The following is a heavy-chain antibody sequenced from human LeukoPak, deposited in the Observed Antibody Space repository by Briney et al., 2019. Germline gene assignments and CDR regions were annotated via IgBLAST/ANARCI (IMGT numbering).Heavy chain of an antibody. D-gene: IGHD3-3*01. Sequence: GGSLRLSCVASGFTFSNHAMAWVRQASGEGLEWVSSLSGTGGTTYYAGSVKGRFTISRDNSKNTLYLQMNSLRAEDTAVYYCAKDVFGADFWSGYYPHYWGQGTLVTVSS. CDR1: GFTFSNHA. J-gene: IGHJ4*02. CDR3: AKDVFGADFWSGYYPHY. V-gene: IGHV3-23*01. CDR2: LSGTGGTT.